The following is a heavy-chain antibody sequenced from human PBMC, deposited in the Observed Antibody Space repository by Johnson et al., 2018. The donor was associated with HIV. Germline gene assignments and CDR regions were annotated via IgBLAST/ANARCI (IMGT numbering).Heavy chain of an antibody. CDR1: GFTFSDHY. V-gene: IGHV3-72*01. D-gene: IGHD6-13*01. CDR2: TRNKANSYTT. J-gene: IGHJ3*02. Sequence: VQLVESGGGVVQPGRSLRLSCAASGFTFSDHYMSWIRQAPGKGLEWVGRTRNKANSYTTEYAASVKGRFTISRDDSKNSLYLQMNSLKTEDTAVYYCALAAIAAAGDAFDIWGQGTMVTVSS. CDR3: ALAAIAAAGDAFDI.